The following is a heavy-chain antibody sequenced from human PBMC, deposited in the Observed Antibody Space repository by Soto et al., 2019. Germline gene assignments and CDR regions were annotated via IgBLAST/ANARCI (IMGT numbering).Heavy chain of an antibody. D-gene: IGHD4-17*01. CDR3: AHAGDYDLLTFDH. CDR1: GFSLSTYHMG. Sequence: QITLKESGPTLVRPAQTLTLTCDFSGFSLSTYHMGVAWIRQPPGKALEWLALIYWDDDKRYSPSLKDRLAISKDTSSNPVVLTITNIATGDSATYFCAHAGDYDLLTFDHWGPGTLVTVSS. J-gene: IGHJ4*02. V-gene: IGHV2-5*02. CDR2: IYWDDDK.